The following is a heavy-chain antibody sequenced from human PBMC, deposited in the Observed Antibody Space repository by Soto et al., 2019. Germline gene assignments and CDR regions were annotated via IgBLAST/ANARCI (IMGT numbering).Heavy chain of an antibody. V-gene: IGHV3-49*03. CDR1: GFTFGDYA. J-gene: IGHJ4*02. D-gene: IGHD3-22*01. CDR3: TRALIVASHYYDSSGPFDY. Sequence: GGSLRLSCTASGFTFGDYAMSWFRQAPRKGLEWVGFIRSKAYGGTTEYAASVKGRFTISRDDSKSIAYLQMNSLKTEDTAVYYCTRALIVASHYYDSSGPFDYWGQGTPVTVSS. CDR2: IRSKAYGGTT.